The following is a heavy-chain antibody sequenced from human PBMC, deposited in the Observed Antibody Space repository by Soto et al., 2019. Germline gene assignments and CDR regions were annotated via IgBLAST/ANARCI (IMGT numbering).Heavy chain of an antibody. Sequence: QVQLVQSGAEVKKPGSSVKVSCKASGDTLSHSGVSWVRQVPGKGLEWMGGTTAILGTRDYAQKFQGRMTITSDDSTATSYMELKSLASGDTAVYYCAAGDSSDTGDHWGQGTLVTVSS. V-gene: IGHV1-69*01. CDR3: AAGDSSDTGDH. D-gene: IGHD3-22*01. CDR1: GDTLSHSG. J-gene: IGHJ4*02. CDR2: TTAILGTR.